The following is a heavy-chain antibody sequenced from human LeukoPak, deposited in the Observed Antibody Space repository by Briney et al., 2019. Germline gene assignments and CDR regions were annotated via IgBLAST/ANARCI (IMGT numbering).Heavy chain of an antibody. J-gene: IGHJ4*02. D-gene: IGHD3-22*01. CDR1: GFPFSSYW. CDR3: ATPLDYYDSSGYHQGGD. V-gene: IGHV3-7*03. CDR2: IKEDGSKK. Sequence: GGSLRLSCVASGFPFSSYWMTWVRQAPGKGLEWVANIKEDGSKKNYVDSVKGRFTISRDNAKNSLYLQMNSLRAEDTAVYYCATPLDYYDSSGYHQGGDWGQGTLVTVSS.